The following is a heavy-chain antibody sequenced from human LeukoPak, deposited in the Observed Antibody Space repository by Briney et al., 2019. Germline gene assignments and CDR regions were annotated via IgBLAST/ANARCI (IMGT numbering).Heavy chain of an antibody. D-gene: IGHD6-19*01. CDR2: IYYSGST. V-gene: IGHV4-59*01. J-gene: IGHJ4*02. CDR1: GGSISSYY. CDR3: ARDRLSSGWYSGFDY. Sequence: SETLSLTCTVSGGSISSYYWSWIRQSPGKGLEWIGYIYYSGSTNYNPSLKSRVTISVDTSKNQFSLKLSSVTAADTAVYYCARDRLSSGWYSGFDYWGQGTLVTVSS.